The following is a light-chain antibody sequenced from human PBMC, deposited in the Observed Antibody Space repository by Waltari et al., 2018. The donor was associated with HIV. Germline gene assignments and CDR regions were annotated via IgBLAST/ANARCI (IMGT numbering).Light chain of an antibody. V-gene: IGLV1-47*01. CDR1: SSTIGTNY. J-gene: IGLJ1*01. CDR3: AAWDDSLNGFYV. CDR2: RDH. Sequence: QSVLTQPRSASATPGKRFPISCSGSSSTIGTNYVYWYQQLPGKSPKLLIFRDHERPSGVPDRFSGSRSGTAASLVISGLRSEDEAEYYCAAWDDSLNGFYVFGSGTRVTVL.